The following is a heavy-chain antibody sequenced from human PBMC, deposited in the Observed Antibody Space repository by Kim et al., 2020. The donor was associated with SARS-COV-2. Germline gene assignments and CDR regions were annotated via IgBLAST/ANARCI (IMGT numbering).Heavy chain of an antibody. CDR3: ARDLGSSSWPQLPSYYFDY. Sequence: SVKVSCKASGGTFSSYAISWVRQAPGQGLEWMGGIIPIFGTANYAQKFQGRVTITADESTSTAYMELSSLRSEDTAVYYCARDLGSSSWPQLPSYYFDYWGQGTLVTVSS. J-gene: IGHJ4*02. CDR2: IIPIFGTA. D-gene: IGHD6-13*01. V-gene: IGHV1-69*13. CDR1: GGTFSSYA.